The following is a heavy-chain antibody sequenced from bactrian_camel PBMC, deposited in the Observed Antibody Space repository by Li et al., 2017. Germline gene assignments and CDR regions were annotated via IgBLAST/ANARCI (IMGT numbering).Heavy chain of an antibody. Sequence: VQLVESGGGSVQAGGTLRLSCAASGQSYSRYDDWCMAWFRQTPGKERQGVARINKGGGNPYYVNSARGRFTVSHDNAKNTVYLQMNNLRFEDTAVYYCAAT. CDR1: GQSYSRYD. D-gene: IGHD7*01. V-gene: IGHV3S40*01. CDR2: INKGGGNP.